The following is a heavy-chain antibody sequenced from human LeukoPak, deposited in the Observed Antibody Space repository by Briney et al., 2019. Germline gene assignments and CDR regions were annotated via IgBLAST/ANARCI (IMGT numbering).Heavy chain of an antibody. D-gene: IGHD2-15*01. CDR3: ARTQYCSGASCYFRYFDY. CDR2: VYYSGST. V-gene: IGHV4-61*01. CDR1: GDSVSSPSWY. J-gene: IGHJ4*01. Sequence: SETLSHSSTVSGDSVSSPSWYWSWIRQPPGKGLEWIGYVYYSGSTNYNPSLKSRVTVSIDTSKNQFSLRLSSVSAADTALYYCARTQYCSGASCYFRYFDYWEERWLLTVSS.